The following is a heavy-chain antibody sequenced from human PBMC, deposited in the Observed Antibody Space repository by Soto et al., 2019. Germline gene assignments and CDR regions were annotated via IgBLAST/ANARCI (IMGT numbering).Heavy chain of an antibody. CDR3: ARLYYDYV. CDR1: GFTFGTYS. D-gene: IGHD3-3*01. J-gene: IGHJ6*02. Sequence: GGSLRLSCAGSGFTFGTYSMNWVHQAAGKGLEWIAYISYDSDTIQYADSVKGRFTISRDNAKNSLYLQMNSLRDEDTAVYYCARLYYDYVWGQGTTVTVSS. CDR2: ISYDSDTI. V-gene: IGHV3-48*02.